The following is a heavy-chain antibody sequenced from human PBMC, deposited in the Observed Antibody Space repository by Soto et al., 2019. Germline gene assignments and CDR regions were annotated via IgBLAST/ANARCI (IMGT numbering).Heavy chain of an antibody. Sequence: EVQLVESGGGLVKSGGSLRLSCAASDITFIDAWMIWVRQAPGKGLEWVGRIKSKAGGGTTDYAAPVKGRFTISRDDSKDTLYLQMNSLKTEDTAVYYCTWDSTGFYSLESWGQGTLVTVSS. CDR3: TWDSTGFYSLES. CDR1: DITFIDAW. D-gene: IGHD3-22*01. CDR2: IKSKAGGGTT. V-gene: IGHV3-15*07. J-gene: IGHJ5*01.